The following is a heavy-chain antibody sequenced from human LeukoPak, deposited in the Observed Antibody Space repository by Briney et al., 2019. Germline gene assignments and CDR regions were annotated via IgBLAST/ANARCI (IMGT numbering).Heavy chain of an antibody. CDR2: IYYSGST. V-gene: IGHV4-30-4*08. D-gene: IGHD1-26*01. J-gene: IGHJ4*02. CDR3: ARDSPVGATRFFDY. Sequence: PSETLSLTCTVSGGSISSGDYYWSWIRQPPGKGLEWIGYIYYSGSTYYNPSLKSRVTISVDTSKNRFSLKLNSVTAADTAVYYCARDSPVGATRFFDYWGQGTLVTVSS. CDR1: GGSISSGDYY.